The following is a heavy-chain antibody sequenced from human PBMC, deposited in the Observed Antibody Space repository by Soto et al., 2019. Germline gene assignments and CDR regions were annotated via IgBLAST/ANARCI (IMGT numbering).Heavy chain of an antibody. CDR3: ARVVFDTIFGVVIMGNWFDP. Sequence: ASVKVSCKASGYTFTSYGISWVRQAPGQGLEWMGWISAYNGNTNYAQKLQGRVTMTTDTSTSTAYMELRSLRSDDTAVYYCARVVFDTIFGVVIMGNWFDPWGQGTLVTV. CDR2: ISAYNGNT. CDR1: GYTFTSYG. D-gene: IGHD3-3*01. J-gene: IGHJ5*02. V-gene: IGHV1-18*04.